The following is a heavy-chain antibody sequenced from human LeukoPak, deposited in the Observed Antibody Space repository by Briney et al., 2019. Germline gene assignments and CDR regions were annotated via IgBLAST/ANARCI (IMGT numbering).Heavy chain of an antibody. Sequence: SETLSLTCAVSGGSISGYYWSWIRQPPGKGLEWIGYIYYSGSTNYNPSLKSRVTISVDTSKNQFSLKLSSVTAADTAVYYCARDGSRGRAPYYYYYGMDVWGQGTTVTVSS. V-gene: IGHV4-59*01. CDR3: ARDGSRGRAPYYYYYGMDV. CDR2: IYYSGST. CDR1: GGSISGYY. J-gene: IGHJ6*02. D-gene: IGHD3-10*01.